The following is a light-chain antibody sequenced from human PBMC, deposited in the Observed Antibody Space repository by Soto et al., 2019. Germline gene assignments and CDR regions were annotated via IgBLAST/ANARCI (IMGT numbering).Light chain of an antibody. J-gene: IGKJ1*01. CDR3: LQGTHCPPT. V-gene: IGKV2-30*01. Sequence: DVVMTQSPISLPVTLGQPASISCRSSQSLIYSDGIAYLNWFHQRPRQSPRRLIYKVSNRDSGVPNRFSGSASGTNFTLTINRGEAEDVGLYYCLQGTHCPPTLGRGTKVEIK. CDR1: QSLIYSDGIAY. CDR2: KVS.